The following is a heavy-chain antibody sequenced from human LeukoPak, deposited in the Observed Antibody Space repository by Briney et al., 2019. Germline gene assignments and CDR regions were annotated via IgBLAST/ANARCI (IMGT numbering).Heavy chain of an antibody. Sequence: KSSETLSLTCAGYGGSFSGYYWSWIRQPPGKGLEWIGEINHSGSTNYNPSLKSGATISVDTSKNQFSLKLSSVTAADTAVYYCARVTLGYCSGASCPFYYYYMDVWGKGTTVTISS. V-gene: IGHV4-34*01. J-gene: IGHJ6*03. CDR2: INHSGST. CDR1: GGSFSGYY. D-gene: IGHD2-15*01. CDR3: ARVTLGYCSGASCPFYYYYMDV.